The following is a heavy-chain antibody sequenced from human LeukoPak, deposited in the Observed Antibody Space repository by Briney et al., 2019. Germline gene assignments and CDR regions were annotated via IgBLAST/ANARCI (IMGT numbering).Heavy chain of an antibody. CDR3: ARARYSSGWLYFDY. D-gene: IGHD6-19*01. CDR2: ISYSGST. CDR1: GCSISSYY. J-gene: IGHJ4*02. Sequence: TSEPLTLTCTVSGCSISSYYLRWIRQPPGKGLEWIGYISYSGSTNYYPSLKSRGSISVHTSKTQFSLKLSSVSAADEAGYYCARARYSSGWLYFDYWGQGTLVTVSS. V-gene: IGHV4-59*01.